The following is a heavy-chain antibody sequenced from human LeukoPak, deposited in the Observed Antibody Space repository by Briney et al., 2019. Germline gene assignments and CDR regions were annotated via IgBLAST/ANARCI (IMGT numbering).Heavy chain of an antibody. D-gene: IGHD1-1*01. Sequence: GASVKVSCRASGYTFTSYGISWVRQAPGQGLEWMGWISAYNGNTNYAQKLQGRVTMTTDTSTSTAYMELRSLRSDDTAVYYCARVEDDATTRAFDYWGQGTLVTVSS. V-gene: IGHV1-18*01. CDR1: GYTFTSYG. CDR3: ARVEDDATTRAFDY. J-gene: IGHJ4*02. CDR2: ISAYNGNT.